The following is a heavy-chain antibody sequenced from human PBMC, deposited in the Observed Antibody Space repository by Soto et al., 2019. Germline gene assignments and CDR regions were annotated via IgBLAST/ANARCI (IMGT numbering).Heavy chain of an antibody. CDR1: GYSFSSHA. V-gene: IGHV1-69*06. D-gene: IGHD6-13*01. Sequence: QVQLEQSGSEVKKSGSSVKVSCKASGYSFSSHAITWVRQAPGQGLEWMGGIIPVFGTPSYAQKFQGRVTISADKSTHTSYLELRSLRSEDTAVYYCARGGALSTSWYWGDGLDSWGQGLQVTVSS. CDR3: ARGGALSTSWYWGDGLDS. CDR2: IIPVFGTP. J-gene: IGHJ4*02.